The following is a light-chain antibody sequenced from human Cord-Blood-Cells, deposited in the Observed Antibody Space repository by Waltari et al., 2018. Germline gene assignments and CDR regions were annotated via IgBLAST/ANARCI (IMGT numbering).Light chain of an antibody. J-gene: IGLJ3*02. Sequence: QSVLTQPPSASGTPGQRATISCSGSSSTVGSNYIYWYQQLPGTAPKLLIYRNNQRPSGVPDRFSGSKSGTSASLAISGLRSEDEADYYCAAWDDSLSGVFGGGTKLTVL. CDR3: AAWDDSLSGV. CDR1: SSTVGSNY. CDR2: RNN. V-gene: IGLV1-47*01.